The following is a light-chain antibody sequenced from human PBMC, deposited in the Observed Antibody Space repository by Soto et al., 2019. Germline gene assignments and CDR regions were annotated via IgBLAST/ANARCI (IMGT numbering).Light chain of an antibody. CDR3: QQSYRA. V-gene: IGKV1-39*01. Sequence: DIQMTQSPSSLSASVGDRVTITCRASQSISNSLNWYQQKPGKAPKLLIYAASSLQSGVPSRFSGSGSGTYFTLTISSLQPEDFATYYCQQSYRAFGQGTKVEIK. CDR2: AAS. J-gene: IGKJ1*01. CDR1: QSISNS.